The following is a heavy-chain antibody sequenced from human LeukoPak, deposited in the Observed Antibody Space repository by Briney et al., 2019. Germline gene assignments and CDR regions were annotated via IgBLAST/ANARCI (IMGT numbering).Heavy chain of an antibody. V-gene: IGHV4-38-2*02. J-gene: IGHJ4*02. CDR2: IYYSGST. D-gene: IGHD6-19*01. Sequence: SETLSLTCSVSGFSIISGYYWGWIRQPPGKGLQWIGSIYYSGSTYYNPSLKSRVTISVDTSKNQFSLKLRSVTAADTAVYYCARGDSGWYLGLGFDYWGQGTLVTVSS. CDR3: ARGDSGWYLGLGFDY. CDR1: GFSIISGYY.